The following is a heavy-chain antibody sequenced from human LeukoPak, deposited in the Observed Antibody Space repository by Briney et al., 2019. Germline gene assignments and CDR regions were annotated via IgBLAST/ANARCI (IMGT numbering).Heavy chain of an antibody. V-gene: IGHV6-1*01. CDR2: TYYRSKWYN. CDR1: XXVXSNXXX. J-gene: IGHJ4*02. D-gene: IGHD6-19*01. Sequence: XXVXSNXXXWNWIRQSPSRGLXWLGRTYYRSKWYNDYAVSVKSRITINPDTSKNQFSLQLNSVTPEDTAVYYCARSFSGSKIDYWGQGTLVTVSS. CDR3: ARSFSGSKIDY.